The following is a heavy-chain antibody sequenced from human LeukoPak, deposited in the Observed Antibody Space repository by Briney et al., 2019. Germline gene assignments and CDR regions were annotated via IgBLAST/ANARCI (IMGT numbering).Heavy chain of an antibody. CDR1: GFTVSSNY. V-gene: IGHV3-53*01. D-gene: IGHD3-10*01. CDR2: IYSGGST. CDR3: ARDQGSGSYYLLYYYYMDV. Sequence: GGSLRLSCAASGFTVSSNYMSWVRQAPGKGLEWVSVIYSGGSTYYADSVKGRFTISRDNSKNTLYLQMNSLRAEDTAVYYCARDQGSGSYYLLYYYYMDVWGKGTTVTVSS. J-gene: IGHJ6*03.